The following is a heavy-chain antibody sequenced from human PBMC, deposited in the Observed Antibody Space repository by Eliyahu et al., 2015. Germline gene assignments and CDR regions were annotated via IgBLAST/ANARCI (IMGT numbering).Heavy chain of an antibody. J-gene: IGHJ4*02. V-gene: IGHV1-69*18. CDR2: IIPIFASA. CDR3: ARDIAVGTSYSFDD. Sequence: QVQLVQSGAEVKKPGSSVKVSCKASGGTFSNHAISWGRQAPGEGLEWMGTIIPIFASANYAQNFQGRVTISADESTTTAYMELRGLRSEDTALYYCARDIAVGTSYSFDDWGQGALVTVSS. D-gene: IGHD6-19*01. CDR1: GGTFSNHA.